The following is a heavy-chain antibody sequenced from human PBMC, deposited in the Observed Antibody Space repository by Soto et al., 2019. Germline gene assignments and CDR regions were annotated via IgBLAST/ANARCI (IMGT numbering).Heavy chain of an antibody. V-gene: IGHV1-69*08. CDR1: GGTFSSYT. J-gene: IGHJ6*02. Sequence: QVQLVQSGAEVKKPGSSVKVSCKASGGTFSSYTISWVRQAPGQGLEWMGRIIPILGIANYAQKFQGRVTITADKATSTAYMELSSLRSEDTAVYYCAREKLKNGMDVWGQGTTVTVSS. CDR3: AREKLKNGMDV. CDR2: IIPILGIA.